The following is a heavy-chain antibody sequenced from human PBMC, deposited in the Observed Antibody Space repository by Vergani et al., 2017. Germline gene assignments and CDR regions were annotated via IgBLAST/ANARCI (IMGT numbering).Heavy chain of an antibody. CDR2: IKQDGSEK. J-gene: IGHJ4*02. V-gene: IGHV3-7*01. CDR1: GFTFSSYW. Sequence: EVQLVESGGGLVQPGGSLRLSCAASGFTFSSYWMSWVRQAPGKGLEWVANIKQDGSEKYYVDSVKGRFTISRDNAKNSLYLQMNSLRAEDTAVYYCARQGRYSSGWYLAVWYFDYWGQGTLVTVSS. CDR3: ARQGRYSSGWYLAVWYFDY. D-gene: IGHD6-19*01.